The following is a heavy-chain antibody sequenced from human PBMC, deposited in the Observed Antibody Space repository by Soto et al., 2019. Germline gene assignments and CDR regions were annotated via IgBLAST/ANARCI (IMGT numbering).Heavy chain of an antibody. J-gene: IGHJ4*02. CDR3: ARGIAAAGNLFDY. D-gene: IGHD6-13*01. V-gene: IGHV4-30-4*01. CDR2: IYYSGST. CDR1: GGSISSGDYY. Sequence: QVQLQESGPGLVKPSQTLSLTCTVSGGSISSGDYYWSWIRQPPGKGLEWIGYIYYSGSTYYNPSLKSRVTISVDTSKNRFSLKLSSVTAADTAVYYCARGIAAAGNLFDYWGQGTLVTVSS.